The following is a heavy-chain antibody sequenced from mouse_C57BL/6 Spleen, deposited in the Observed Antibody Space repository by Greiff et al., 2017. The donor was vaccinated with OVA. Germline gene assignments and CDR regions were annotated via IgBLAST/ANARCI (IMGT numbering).Heavy chain of an antibody. D-gene: IGHD1-1*01. V-gene: IGHV1-80*01. CDR1: GYAFSSYW. J-gene: IGHJ2*01. CDR2: IYPGDGDT. CDR3: AGYDYYGLGDY. Sequence: QVQLQQSGAELVKPGASVKISCKASGYAFSSYWMNWVKQRPGKGLEWIGQIYPGDGDTNYNGKFKGKATLTADKSSSTAYMQLSTLTPEDSAVYFCAGYDYYGLGDYWGQGTTLTVSS.